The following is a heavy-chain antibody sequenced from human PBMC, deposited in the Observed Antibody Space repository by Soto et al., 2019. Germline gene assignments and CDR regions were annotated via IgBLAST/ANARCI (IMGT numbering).Heavy chain of an antibody. CDR1: GYTFSNYA. Sequence: QVQLVQSGAEVKKPGASVKVSCKASGYTFSNYAIHWVRQAPGQSLEWMGWVDTGNGNTKYSEKFQDRLTITRDPCARTAALELNSLRSDDTAVYYCAREAKWGPRGVEGQQDDYFEYWGRGTLVTVSS. D-gene: IGHD1-26*01. CDR2: VDTGNGNT. J-gene: IGHJ4*02. V-gene: IGHV1-3*04. CDR3: AREAKWGPRGVEGQQDDYFEY.